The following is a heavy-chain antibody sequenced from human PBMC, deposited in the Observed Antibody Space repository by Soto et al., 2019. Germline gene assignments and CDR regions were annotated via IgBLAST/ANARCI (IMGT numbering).Heavy chain of an antibody. Sequence: ASVTLSCKASGGTFSSYTIIWVRQAPGQGLEWMGRIIPILGIANYAQKFQGRVTITADKSTSTAYMELSSLRSEDTAVYYCARVVVVPAAISPYYYMDVWGKGTTVTVSS. J-gene: IGHJ6*03. CDR3: ARVVVVPAAISPYYYMDV. V-gene: IGHV1-69*02. D-gene: IGHD2-2*01. CDR1: GGTFSSYT. CDR2: IIPILGIA.